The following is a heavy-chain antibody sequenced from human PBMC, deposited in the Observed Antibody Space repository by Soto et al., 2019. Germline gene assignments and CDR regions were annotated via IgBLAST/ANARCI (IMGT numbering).Heavy chain of an antibody. Sequence: SETLSLTCTVSGGSISSYYWSWIRQPAGKGLEWIGRIYTSGSTNYNPSLKSRVTMSVDTSKNQFSLKLSSVTAADTAVYYCARGYCSGGSCYWLYFDYWGQGTLVTVSS. CDR2: IYTSGST. CDR1: GGSISSYY. J-gene: IGHJ4*02. CDR3: ARGYCSGGSCYWLYFDY. D-gene: IGHD2-15*01. V-gene: IGHV4-4*07.